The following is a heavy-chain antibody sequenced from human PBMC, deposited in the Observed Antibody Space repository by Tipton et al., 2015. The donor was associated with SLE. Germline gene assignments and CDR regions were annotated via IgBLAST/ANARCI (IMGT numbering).Heavy chain of an antibody. D-gene: IGHD6-13*01. CDR2: INHRGST. J-gene: IGHJ6*02. Sequence: TLSLTCAVYGGSISSSSSYYWAWIRQPPGKGVEWIGEINHRGSTNYNPSLKSRVTISVDTSKNQFSLKLSSVTAADTAVYYCARDSSSWGGYYYGMDVWGQGTTVTVSS. CDR3: ARDSSSWGGYYYGMDV. V-gene: IGHV4-39*07. CDR1: GGSISSSSSYY.